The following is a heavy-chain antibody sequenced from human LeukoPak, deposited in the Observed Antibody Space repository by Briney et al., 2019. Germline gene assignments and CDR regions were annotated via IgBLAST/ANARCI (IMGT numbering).Heavy chain of an antibody. D-gene: IGHD6-19*01. Sequence: SETLSLTCAVYGGSFSDYHWTWIRQSPGKGLEWIGEINHSGSSRYNPSLKSRVTISIDTSTNQFSLTLTSVTAAGTAIYYCARAVSGRFDYWGQGTLVTVSS. CDR3: ARAVSGRFDY. V-gene: IGHV4-34*01. J-gene: IGHJ4*02. CDR2: INHSGSS. CDR1: GGSFSDYH.